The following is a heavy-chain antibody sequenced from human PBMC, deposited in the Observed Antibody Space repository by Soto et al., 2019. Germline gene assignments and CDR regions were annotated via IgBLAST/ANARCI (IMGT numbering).Heavy chain of an antibody. J-gene: IGHJ3*02. CDR1: GGSISSSSYY. D-gene: IGHD2-21*02. CDR3: FLGSGYCGGDCYNDAFDI. CDR2: IYYSGSS. Sequence: QLQLQESGPGLVKPSETLSLTCTVSGGSISSSSYYWGWIRQPPGKGLEWIGSIYYSGSSYYNPSLNTRSTRSVDTSTNQFSLKLRSVTAAGTAVYYCFLGSGYCGGDCYNDAFDIWGQGTMVTVSS. V-gene: IGHV4-39*01.